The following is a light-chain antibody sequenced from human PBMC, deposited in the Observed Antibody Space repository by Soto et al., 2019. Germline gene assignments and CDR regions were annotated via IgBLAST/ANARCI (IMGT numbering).Light chain of an antibody. J-gene: IGLJ2*01. CDR1: RSNIGSNY. V-gene: IGLV1-51*01. Sequence: QSVLTQPPSGSAAPGQKVTISCSGSRSNIGSNYVSWYQQLPGTAPKLLIYGDNKRPSGIPDRFSGSKSGTSATLGITGLQTGDEADYYCGTWDSSLSAGVFGGGTQLTVL. CDR3: GTWDSSLSAGV. CDR2: GDN.